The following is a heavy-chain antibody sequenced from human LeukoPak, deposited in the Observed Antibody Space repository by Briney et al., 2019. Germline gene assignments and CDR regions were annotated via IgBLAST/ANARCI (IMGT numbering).Heavy chain of an antibody. CDR2: IYYSGST. V-gene: IGHV4-61*08. D-gene: IGHD3-10*01. J-gene: IGHJ3*02. CDR1: GGSIRSGGYY. Sequence: TSETLSLTCTVSGGSIRSGGYYWSWIRQHPGTGLEWIGNIYYSGSTNYNPSLKSRVTISVDTSKNQFSLKLSSVTAADTAVYYCARHKQTYYYGSGPDAFDIWGQGTMVTVSS. CDR3: ARHKQTYYYGSGPDAFDI.